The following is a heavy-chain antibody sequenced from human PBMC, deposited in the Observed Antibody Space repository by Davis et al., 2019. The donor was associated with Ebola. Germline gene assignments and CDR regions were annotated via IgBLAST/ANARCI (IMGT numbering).Heavy chain of an antibody. D-gene: IGHD3-22*01. CDR3: ARGYYDSTGNRYFDF. CDR2: IYSGGTT. CDR1: GFTVSGTY. V-gene: IGHV3-53*04. J-gene: IGHJ2*01. Sequence: GGSLRLSCAASGFTVSGTYMTWVRQAPGKGLEWVSLIYSGGTTNYADSVKGRFTISRHNSKNTLYLQINSLRAEDTAVYYCARGYYDSTGNRYFDFWGRGTLVTVSS.